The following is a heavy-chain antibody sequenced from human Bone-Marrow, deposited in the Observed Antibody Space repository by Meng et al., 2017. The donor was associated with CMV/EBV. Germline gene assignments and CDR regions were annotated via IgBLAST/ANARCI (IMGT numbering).Heavy chain of an antibody. CDR3: ARVEFLGRSTQKSRPTSLDV. CDR2: IYYSGST. Sequence: GSLRLSCTVSGGSVHSGNSYWSWIRQPPGKGLEWIGYIYYSGSTSYNPSLKSRVTISVDTSKNQFSLKLSSVTAADTAVYYCARVEFLGRSTQKSRPTSLDVWGQGTTVTVSS. CDR1: GGSVHSGNSY. V-gene: IGHV4-61*01. D-gene: IGHD3-10*01. J-gene: IGHJ6*02.